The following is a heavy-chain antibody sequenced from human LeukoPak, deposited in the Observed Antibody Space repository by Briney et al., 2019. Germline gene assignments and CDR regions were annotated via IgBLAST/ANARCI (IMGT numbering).Heavy chain of an antibody. CDR1: GGSFSSYY. Sequence: PSETLSPTCAVYGGSFSSYYWSWIRQPPGKGLEWIGYIYYSGSTNYNPSLKSRVTISVDTSKNQFSLNLSSVTAADTAVYYCAREGYLPYYFDYWGQGTLVTVSS. CDR3: AREGYLPYYFDY. J-gene: IGHJ4*02. D-gene: IGHD6-13*01. V-gene: IGHV4-59*01. CDR2: IYYSGST.